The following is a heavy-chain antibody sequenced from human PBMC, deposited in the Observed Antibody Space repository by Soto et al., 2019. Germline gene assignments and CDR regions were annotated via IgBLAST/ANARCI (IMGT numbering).Heavy chain of an antibody. V-gene: IGHV4-39*01. CDR2: IYYSGST. J-gene: IGHJ4*02. Sequence: QLQLQESGPGLLKPSETLSLTCTVSGGSMSTSYYWGWIRQPPGKGLEWIGSIYYSGSTYYNPSPKSRVTISVDTSKNQFSLKLTSVTAADTSVYYCATLWLGEADYWGQGTLGTVSS. CDR1: GGSMSTSYY. D-gene: IGHD3-10*01. CDR3: ATLWLGEADY.